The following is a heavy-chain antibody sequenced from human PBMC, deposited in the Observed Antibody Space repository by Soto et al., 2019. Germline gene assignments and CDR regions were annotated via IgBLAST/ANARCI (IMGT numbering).Heavy chain of an antibody. CDR3: ARHLVGYCSGGSCYSGWFDP. CDR2: IYYIGST. V-gene: IGHV4-39*01. Sequence: QLQLQESGPGLVKPSETLSLTCTVSGGSISSSGYYWGWIRQPPGKGLEWIGSIYYIGSTYYNSSLKSRVTISVDTSKNQFSLKMRSVTAADTAVYYCARHLVGYCSGGSCYSGWFDPWGQGTLVTVSS. D-gene: IGHD2-15*01. J-gene: IGHJ5*02. CDR1: GGSISSSGYY.